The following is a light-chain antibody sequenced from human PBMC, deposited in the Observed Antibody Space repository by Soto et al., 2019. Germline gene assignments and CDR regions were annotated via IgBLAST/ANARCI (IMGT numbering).Light chain of an antibody. J-gene: IGKJ1*01. CDR3: QQRSNWPWT. CDR2: GAS. CDR1: QSVSSSY. Sequence: EIVLTQSPGTLSLSPGERATLSCRASQSVSSSYLAWYQQKPGQAPRLLIYGASSRATGIPARFSGSGSGTDFTLTISSLEPEDCAIYYCQQRSNWPWTFGQGTKVDIK. V-gene: IGKV3D-20*02.